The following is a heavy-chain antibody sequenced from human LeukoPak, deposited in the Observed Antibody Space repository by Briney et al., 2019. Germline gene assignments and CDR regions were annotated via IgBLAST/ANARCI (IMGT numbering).Heavy chain of an antibody. CDR3: AISYRPTSGSYAFDI. CDR2: IYYSGST. V-gene: IGHV4-30-4*01. CDR1: GGSISSGNYY. D-gene: IGHD1-26*01. J-gene: IGHJ3*02. Sequence: PSQTLSLTCTVSGGSISSGNYYWSWIRQPPGKGLEWIGYIYYSGSTYYNPSLKSRVTISVDTSKNQFSLKLSSVTAADTAVYYCAISYRPTSGSYAFDIWGQGTMVTVSS.